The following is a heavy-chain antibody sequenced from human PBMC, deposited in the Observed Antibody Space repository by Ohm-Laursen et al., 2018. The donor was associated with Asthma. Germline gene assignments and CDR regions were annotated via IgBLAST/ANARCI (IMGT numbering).Heavy chain of an antibody. D-gene: IGHD6-19*01. CDR3: ARNIAVAGTDWYFDL. V-gene: IGHV4-31*03. Sequence: TLSLTCTVSGGSISRGGYFWTWIRQHPGKGLEWIGYISYSGSTYYNPSLNSRLTISVDTSKNHFSLKLSSVTAADTAVYYCARNIAVAGTDWYFDLWGRGTLVTVSS. CDR2: ISYSGST. J-gene: IGHJ2*01. CDR1: GGSISRGGYF.